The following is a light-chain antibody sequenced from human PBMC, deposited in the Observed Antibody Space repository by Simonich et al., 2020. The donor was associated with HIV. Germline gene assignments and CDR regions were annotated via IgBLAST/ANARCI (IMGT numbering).Light chain of an antibody. V-gene: IGKV1-5*03. CDR3: QHYNNYLYT. J-gene: IGKJ2*01. Sequence: DIQMTQSPSTLSASVGDRVIITCRASQSMSSWLAWYPPKPGKDPKLLIYKTSTLESGVPSRFSGSGSGTEFTLTISSLQPDDFATYYCQHYNNYLYTFGQGTKLEI. CDR1: QSMSSW. CDR2: KTS.